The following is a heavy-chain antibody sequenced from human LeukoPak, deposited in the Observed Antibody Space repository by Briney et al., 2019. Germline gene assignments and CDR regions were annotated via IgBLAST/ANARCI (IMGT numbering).Heavy chain of an antibody. CDR1: GGSFSGYY. Sequence: SETLSLTCAVYGGSFSGYYWSWIRQPPGKGLEWIGEINHSGSTNYNPSLKSRVTISVDTSKNQFSLKLSSVTAADTAVYYCARYDFWSADGMDVWGQGTTVTVSS. CDR3: ARYDFWSADGMDV. CDR2: INHSGST. J-gene: IGHJ6*02. D-gene: IGHD3-3*01. V-gene: IGHV4-34*01.